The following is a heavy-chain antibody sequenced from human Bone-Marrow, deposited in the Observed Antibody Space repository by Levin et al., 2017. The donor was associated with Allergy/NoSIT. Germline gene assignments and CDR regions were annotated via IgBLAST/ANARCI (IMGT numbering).Heavy chain of an antibody. D-gene: IGHD2-15*01. J-gene: IGHJ4*02. V-gene: IGHV1-8*01. Sequence: RASVKVSCKASGYTFSSFDINWVRQATGQGLEWMGWMNPDSGNTAYAQKFQGRVTMTRNTSISTAYMELSSLTSEDTAMYYCARRYCSGGSCYQISYWGQGTLVTVSS. CDR2: MNPDSGNT. CDR1: GYTFSSFD. CDR3: ARRYCSGGSCYQISY.